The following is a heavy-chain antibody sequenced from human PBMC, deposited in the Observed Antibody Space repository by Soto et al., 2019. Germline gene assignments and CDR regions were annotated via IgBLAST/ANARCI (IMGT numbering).Heavy chain of an antibody. CDR3: TNLGITVAGTVPFDY. J-gene: IGHJ4*02. D-gene: IGHD6-19*01. V-gene: IGHV3-15*07. CDR2: IKSKTDGGTT. CDR1: GFTFSNAW. Sequence: GGSLRLSCAASGFTFSNAWMNWVRQAPGKGLEWVGRIKSKTDGGTTDYAAPVKGRFTISRDDSKNTLYLQMNSLKTEDTAVYYCTNLGITVAGTVPFDYWGQGTLVTVSS.